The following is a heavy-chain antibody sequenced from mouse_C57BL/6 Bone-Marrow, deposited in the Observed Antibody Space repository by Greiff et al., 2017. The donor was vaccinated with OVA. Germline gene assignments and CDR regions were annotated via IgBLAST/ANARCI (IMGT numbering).Heavy chain of an antibody. CDR2: IDPSDSYT. D-gene: IGHD2-3*01. CDR3: AGWLLRGKAY. Sequence: VQLQQPGAELVRPGTSVKLSCKASGYTFTSYWMHWVKQRPGQGLESIGVIDPSDSYTNYNQKFKGKATLTVDTSSSTAYMQLSSLTSEDSAVYYCAGWLLRGKAYWGQGTLVTVSA. V-gene: IGHV1-59*01. CDR1: GYTFTSYW. J-gene: IGHJ3*01.